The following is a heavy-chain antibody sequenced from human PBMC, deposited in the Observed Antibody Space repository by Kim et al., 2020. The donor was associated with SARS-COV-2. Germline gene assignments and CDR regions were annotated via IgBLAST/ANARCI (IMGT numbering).Heavy chain of an antibody. CDR2: INTNTGNP. J-gene: IGHJ4*02. Sequence: ASVKVSCKASGYTFTTFAMCWLRQAPGQGLEWMGWINTNTGNPSYVQAFTGRFVFSVDTSVTTAYLEISNLKVEDTAVYYCARDVYVSGSFPLYYWGQGTLVIFSS. CDR1: GYTFTTFA. D-gene: IGHD3-10*01. V-gene: IGHV7-4-1*02. CDR3: ARDVYVSGSFPLYY.